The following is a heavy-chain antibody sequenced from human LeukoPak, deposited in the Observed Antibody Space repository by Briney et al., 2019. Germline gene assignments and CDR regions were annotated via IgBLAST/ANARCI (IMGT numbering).Heavy chain of an antibody. CDR2: IKQDGSEK. J-gene: IGHJ4*02. CDR3: AGGTGFIIKD. D-gene: IGHD3-9*01. CDR1: GFTFSLYW. Sequence: GGSLRLSCAASGFTFSLYWMNWVRRAPGKGLEWVANIKQDGSEKNYVDSVKGRFTISRDNAKNSLYLQMNNLKVEDTAMYYCAGGTGFIIKDWGQGTLVTVSS. V-gene: IGHV3-7*03.